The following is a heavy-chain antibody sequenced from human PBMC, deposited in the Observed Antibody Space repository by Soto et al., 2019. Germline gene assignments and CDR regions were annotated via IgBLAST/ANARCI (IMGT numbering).Heavy chain of an antibody. CDR3: AKSRVVPYFDR. CDR1: GFAFDEYV. Sequence: EVQLVQSGVGLVQPGRSLRLSCAATGFAFDEYVMHWVRQAPGKGLEWVGSIGWNGASIDYADSVKGRFTISRDNAKNSLFLHMNSLTTEDTALYFCAKSRVVPYFDRWGQGTLVTVSS. D-gene: IGHD2-2*01. J-gene: IGHJ4*02. V-gene: IGHV3-9*01. CDR2: IGWNGASI.